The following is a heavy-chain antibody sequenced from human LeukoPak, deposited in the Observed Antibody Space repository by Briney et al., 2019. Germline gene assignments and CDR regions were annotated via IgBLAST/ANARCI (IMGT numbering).Heavy chain of an antibody. Sequence: GGSLRHSCTASGFIVTNNYIHWVRQPPPKGLEWVSLDYSGGSTYYADSVKGRFTISRDNSKNMVYLQMNSLRAEDTAMYYCARDPPAVLIDTYGWGQGTLVTVSS. CDR3: ARDPPAVLIDTYG. J-gene: IGHJ4*02. CDR2: DYSGGST. D-gene: IGHD2-8*01. CDR1: GFIVTNNY. V-gene: IGHV3-66*01.